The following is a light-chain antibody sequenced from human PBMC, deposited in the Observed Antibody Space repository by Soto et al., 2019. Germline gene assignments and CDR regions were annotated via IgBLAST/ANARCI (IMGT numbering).Light chain of an antibody. CDR1: QSVTTY. V-gene: IGKV3-11*01. CDR3: QQRLNLPPG. Sequence: EIFLTQSPDTLSLSPGERATLSCRASQSVTTYIAWYHQRPGQAPRLLIYDASNKATGVTARFSGSGSGTDFTLTISALESADFGLDYCQQRLNLPPGFGQGTKVEIK. J-gene: IGKJ1*01. CDR2: DAS.